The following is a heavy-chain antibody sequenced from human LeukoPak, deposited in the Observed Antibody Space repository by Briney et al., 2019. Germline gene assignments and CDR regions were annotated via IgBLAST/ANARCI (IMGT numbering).Heavy chain of an antibody. Sequence: PSETLSLTCALYGGSFSGYFWSWIRQPPGKGLEWIGEINDSGSTNYNPSLKSRITISVDTSKNQFSLKLSSVTAADTAVYYCARALSSSWSNYYYGMDVWGQGTTVTVSS. J-gene: IGHJ6*02. CDR2: INDSGST. CDR1: GGSFSGYF. CDR3: ARALSSSWSNYYYGMDV. D-gene: IGHD6-13*01. V-gene: IGHV4-34*01.